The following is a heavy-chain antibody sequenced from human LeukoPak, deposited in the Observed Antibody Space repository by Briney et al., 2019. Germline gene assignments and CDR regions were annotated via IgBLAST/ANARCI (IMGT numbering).Heavy chain of an antibody. D-gene: IGHD3-22*01. J-gene: IGHJ4*02. CDR3: ARPYYDSSGYYVDY. CDR2: IYPGDSGT. CDR1: GYSFTAYW. Sequence: GESLKISCRGSGYSFTAYWISWVRQMPGKGLEWMGIIYPGDSGTRYSPSFQGQVTISADKSISTAYLQWSSLKASDTAMYYCARPYYDSSGYYVDYWGQGTLVTVSS. V-gene: IGHV5-51*01.